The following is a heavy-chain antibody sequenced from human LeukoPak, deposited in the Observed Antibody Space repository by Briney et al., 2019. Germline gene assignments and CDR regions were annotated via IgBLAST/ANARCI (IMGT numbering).Heavy chain of an antibody. J-gene: IGHJ4*02. D-gene: IGHD6-13*01. V-gene: IGHV3-30*02. CDR3: AKAGYSTSWYYLDF. CDR2: IRFDGGNE. CDR1: GFTFSSYG. Sequence: SGGSLRLSCAASGFTFSSYGMHWVRQAPGKGLEWVAFIRFDGGNEIYGDSVKGRFTISRDDSKDTLYLQMNSLSAEDTAVYFCAKAGYSTSWYYLDFWGQGTLVTVSS.